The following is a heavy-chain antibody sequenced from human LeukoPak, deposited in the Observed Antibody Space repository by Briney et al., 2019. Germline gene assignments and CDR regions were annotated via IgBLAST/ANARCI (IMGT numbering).Heavy chain of an antibody. CDR2: IWYDGSNK. J-gene: IGHJ4*02. D-gene: IGHD3-10*01. V-gene: IGHV3-33*01. Sequence: GGSLRLSCAASGFTFSSYGMHWVRQAPGKGLEGVAVIWYDGSNKYYADSVKGRFTISRDNSKNTLYLQMNSLRAEDTAVYYCAREDGSGSYDPFDYWGQGTLVTVSS. CDR3: AREDGSGSYDPFDY. CDR1: GFTFSSYG.